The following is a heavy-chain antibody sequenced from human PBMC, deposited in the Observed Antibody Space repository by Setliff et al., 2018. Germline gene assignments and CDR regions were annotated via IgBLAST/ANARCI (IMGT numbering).Heavy chain of an antibody. CDR2: INHSGST. V-gene: IGHV4-34*01. CDR1: GGSFSTYY. CDR3: ARRLRYFDWSANWFDP. D-gene: IGHD3-9*01. Sequence: PSETLSLTCAVYGGSFSTYYWIWIRQPPGKGLEWIGEINHSGSTNYNPSLKSRVTISVDTSKNQFSLKLSSVTAADTALYYCARRLRYFDWSANWFDPWGQGTLVTVSS. J-gene: IGHJ5*02.